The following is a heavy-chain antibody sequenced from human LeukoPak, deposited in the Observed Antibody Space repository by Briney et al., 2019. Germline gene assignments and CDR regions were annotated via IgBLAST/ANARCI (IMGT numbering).Heavy chain of an antibody. D-gene: IGHD2-2*02. CDR1: GHTFTIYG. CDR3: ARSLYNWNDD. CDR2: LSAYNGNT. Sequence: ASVKVSSKASGHTFTIYGISWVRQAPGQGLEWMGWLSAYNGNTNYAQKLQGRVTMTTDTSTSTAYMELRSLRSDDTAVYYCARSLYNWNDDWGQGTLVTVSS. V-gene: IGHV1-18*01. J-gene: IGHJ5*02.